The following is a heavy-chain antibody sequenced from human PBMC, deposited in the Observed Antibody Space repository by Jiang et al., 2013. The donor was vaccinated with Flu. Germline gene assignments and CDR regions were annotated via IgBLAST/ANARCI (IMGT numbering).Heavy chain of an antibody. Sequence: GTFSSYAISWVRQAPGQGLEWMGGIIPIFGTANYAQKFQGRVTITADESTSTAYMELSSLRSEDTAVYYCARVGTSWFDYWGQGTLVTVSS. D-gene: IGHD6-13*01. J-gene: IGHJ4*02. V-gene: IGHV1-69*01. CDR3: ARVGTSWFDY. CDR1: GTFSSYA. CDR2: IIPIFGTA.